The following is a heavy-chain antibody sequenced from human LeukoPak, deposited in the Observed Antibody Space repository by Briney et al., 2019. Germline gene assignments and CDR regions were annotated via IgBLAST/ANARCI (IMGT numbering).Heavy chain of an antibody. J-gene: IGHJ6*02. CDR2: IYYSGST. Sequence: SETLSLTCTVSGGSISSGGYYWSWIRQHPGKGLEWIGYIYYSGSTYYNPSLKSRVTISVDTSKNQFSLKLSSVTAADTAVYYCARDPRRVAAAGSRGYGMDVWGQGTTVAVSS. D-gene: IGHD6-13*01. CDR3: ARDPRRVAAAGSRGYGMDV. CDR1: GGSISSGGYY. V-gene: IGHV4-31*03.